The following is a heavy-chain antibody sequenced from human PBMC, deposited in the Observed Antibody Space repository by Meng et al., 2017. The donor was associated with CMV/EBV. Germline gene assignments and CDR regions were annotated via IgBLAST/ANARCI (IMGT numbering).Heavy chain of an antibody. J-gene: IGHJ4*02. CDR1: GGSRSSGDYY. V-gene: IGHV4-30-4*08. CDR3: ARVGRTSCYDY. CDR2: IYYSGST. D-gene: IGHD2-2*01. Sequence: QGQPQESGPVRVKPSQTLSPTCPVSGGSRSSGDYYWSWIRQPPGKGLEWIGCIYYSGSTYYNPSLKSRVTISVDTSKNQFSLKLSSVTAADTAVYYCARVGRTSCYDYWGQGTLVTVSS.